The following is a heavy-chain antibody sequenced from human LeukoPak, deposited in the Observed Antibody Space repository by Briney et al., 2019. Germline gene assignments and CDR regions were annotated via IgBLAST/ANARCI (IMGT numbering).Heavy chain of an antibody. CDR1: GFTFSSYE. CDR2: IDFTTTII. V-gene: IGHV3-48*03. CDR3: ARGGNRLDP. Sequence: GGSLRLSCAASGFTFSSYEMNWVRQAPGKGLELVSFIDFTTTIIYYADSVKGRFTISRDNAKTSLYLQMNSLRADDTAVYYCARGGNRLDPWGQGTLVTVSS. J-gene: IGHJ5*02. D-gene: IGHD3-16*01.